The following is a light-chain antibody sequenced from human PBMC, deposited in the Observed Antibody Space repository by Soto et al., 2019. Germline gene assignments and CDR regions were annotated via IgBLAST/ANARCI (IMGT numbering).Light chain of an antibody. V-gene: IGLV2-23*01. CDR1: SNDVGGYNL. CDR3: CSYAGGRTYV. J-gene: IGLJ1*01. CDR2: EGT. Sequence: QSALTQPASVSGSPGQSIIISCSGSSNDVGGYNLVSWYQHHPDKAPKVIIYEGTKRPSGLSTRFSGSKSGNTASLTISGLQAEDEADYSCCSYAGGRTYVFGSGTKVAVL.